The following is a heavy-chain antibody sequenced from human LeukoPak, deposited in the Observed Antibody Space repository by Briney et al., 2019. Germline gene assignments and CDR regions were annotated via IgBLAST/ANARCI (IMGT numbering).Heavy chain of an antibody. D-gene: IGHD3-16*01. CDR3: ARGGYYFDY. CDR2: ISGSSSTI. CDR1: GFTFSSYS. V-gene: IGHV3-48*01. J-gene: IGHJ4*02. Sequence: GGSLRLSCAASGFTFSSYSMNWVRQAPGKGLEWVSYISGSSSTIYYADSVKGRFTISIDNAKNSLYLQMNSLRAEDTAVYYCARGGYYFDYWGRGTLVTVSS.